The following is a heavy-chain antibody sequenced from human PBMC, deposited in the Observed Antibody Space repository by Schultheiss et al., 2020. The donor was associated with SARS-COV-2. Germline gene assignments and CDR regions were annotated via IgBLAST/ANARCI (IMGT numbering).Heavy chain of an antibody. V-gene: IGHV4-34*01. J-gene: IGHJ4*02. CDR2: INHSGST. CDR1: GGSFSGYY. Sequence: SETLSLTCAVYGGSFSGYYWSWIRQPPGKGLEWIGEINHSGSTNYNPSLKSRVTISVDTSKNQFSLKLSSVTAADTAVYYCARDDRPLGYYDFWSGYYKGYVDYWGQGTLVTVSS. CDR3: ARDDRPLGYYDFWSGYYKGYVDY. D-gene: IGHD3-3*01.